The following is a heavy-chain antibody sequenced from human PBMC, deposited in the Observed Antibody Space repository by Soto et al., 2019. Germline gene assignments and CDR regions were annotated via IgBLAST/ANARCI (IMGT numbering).Heavy chain of an antibody. CDR1: GFTFSSYA. Sequence: EVQLLESGGGLVQPGESLRLSCAASGFTFSSYAMSWVRQAPGKGLEWVSVISGSDDSTYYADSVKGRFTISRDNSKNTLYLKMNILRAEDTAVYYCAKRISSSTFDYWGPRTLVTVSS. CDR2: ISGSDDST. V-gene: IGHV3-23*01. CDR3: AKRISSSTFDY. D-gene: IGHD6-6*01. J-gene: IGHJ4*02.